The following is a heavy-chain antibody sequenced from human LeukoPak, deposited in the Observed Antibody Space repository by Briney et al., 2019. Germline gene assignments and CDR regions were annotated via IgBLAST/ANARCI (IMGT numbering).Heavy chain of an antibody. Sequence: GGSPRLSCAASEFIFSGYWMNWVRQAPGKGLEWVANIKQDGSEKQYVDSVRGRFTISRDNAKNSLYLQMNSLRVEDTAVYYCARDGFVGAADYWGQGTLVTVSS. CDR2: IKQDGSEK. V-gene: IGHV3-7*01. J-gene: IGHJ4*02. D-gene: IGHD6-13*01. CDR1: EFIFSGYW. CDR3: ARDGFVGAADY.